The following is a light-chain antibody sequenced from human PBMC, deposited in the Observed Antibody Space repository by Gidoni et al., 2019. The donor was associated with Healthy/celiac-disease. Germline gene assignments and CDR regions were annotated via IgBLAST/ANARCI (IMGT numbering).Light chain of an antibody. CDR2: GAS. V-gene: IGKV3-20*01. Sequence: EIVLTQSPGTLSSSPGERATLSCRASQSVSSSYLAWYQQKPGQAPRLLIHGASSRATGIPDRFSGSGSGTDFTLTISRLEPEDFAVYYCQQYGSSPTFGQGTKVEIK. CDR3: QQYGSSPT. CDR1: QSVSSSY. J-gene: IGKJ1*01.